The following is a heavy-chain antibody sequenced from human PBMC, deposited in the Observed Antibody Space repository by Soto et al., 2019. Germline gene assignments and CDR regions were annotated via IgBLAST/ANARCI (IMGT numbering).Heavy chain of an antibody. D-gene: IGHD4-17*01. CDR1: GDSISTFYW. Sequence: QVQLQESGPGLVKPSGTLSLTCAVSGDSISTFYWWSWVRQPPGKGLEWIGEIYHSGSTNYNPSLKGRVTISVDKSKNQFSLKLSSVTAADTAVYYCTRAPDYGDYYYYYAMDVWGQGTTVTVSS. CDR2: IYHSGST. V-gene: IGHV4-4*02. CDR3: TRAPDYGDYYYYYAMDV. J-gene: IGHJ6*02.